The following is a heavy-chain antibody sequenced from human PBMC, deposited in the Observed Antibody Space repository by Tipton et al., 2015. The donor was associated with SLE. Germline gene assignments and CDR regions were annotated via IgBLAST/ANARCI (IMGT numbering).Heavy chain of an antibody. CDR2: IHYTGST. V-gene: IGHV4-59*01. D-gene: IGHD5-18*01. J-gene: IGHJ5*02. CDR1: GGSIDGYY. Sequence: TLSLTCTVSGGSIDGYYWSWIRQSPGKGLEWIGYIHYTGSTNYSPSLKSRVSMSIDTSKNHFSLKVTSVAAADTAIYYCARGGIQLWNWFDPWGQGTLVTVSS. CDR3: ARGGIQLWNWFDP.